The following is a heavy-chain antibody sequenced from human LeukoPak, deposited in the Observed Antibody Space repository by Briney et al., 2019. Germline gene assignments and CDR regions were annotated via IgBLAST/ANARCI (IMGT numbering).Heavy chain of an antibody. V-gene: IGHV4-59*08. D-gene: IGHD2-15*01. CDR3: ARSDCSGGSCYSFGRWFDP. J-gene: IGHJ5*02. CDR2: IYYSGST. CDR1: GGSISSYY. Sequence: PSETLSLTCTVSGGSISSYYWSWVRQPPGKGLEWIGYIYYSGSTNYNPSLKSRVTISVDTSKNQFSLKLSSVTAADTAVYYCARSDCSGGSCYSFGRWFDPWGQGTLVTVSS.